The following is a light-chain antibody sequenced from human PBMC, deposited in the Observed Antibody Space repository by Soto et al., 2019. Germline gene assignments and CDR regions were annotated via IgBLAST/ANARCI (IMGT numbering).Light chain of an antibody. V-gene: IGKV3-15*01. Sequence: EIVMTQSPVTLSVSPGERATLSCRASQSVNSNLAWYKQKPGQAPRPLVYGATTRATGIPARFSGSGSGTEFTLTISSLQSEDFAVYYCQQYNDWPPLTFGGGTKVEIK. CDR1: QSVNSN. CDR2: GAT. CDR3: QQYNDWPPLT. J-gene: IGKJ4*01.